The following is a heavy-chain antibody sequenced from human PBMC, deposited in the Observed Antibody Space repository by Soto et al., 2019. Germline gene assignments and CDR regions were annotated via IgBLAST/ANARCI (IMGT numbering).Heavy chain of an antibody. CDR2: IKNKAVGGTT. D-gene: IGHD4-17*01. CDR3: TTGYSPTATRDGY. V-gene: IGHV3-15*07. J-gene: IGHJ4*02. CDR1: GFTFSSAW. Sequence: EVQLVESGGGLVKPGGSLRLSCAASGFTFSSAWRNWVRQAPGKGLEWVGRIKNKAVGGTTDYAAPVKGRFTMSRDDSENTLYLQMNSLNTEDTAMYCCTTGYSPTATRDGYWGQGTLVTVSS.